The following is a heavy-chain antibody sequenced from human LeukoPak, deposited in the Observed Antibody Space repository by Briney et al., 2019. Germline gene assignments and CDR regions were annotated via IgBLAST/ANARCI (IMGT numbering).Heavy chain of an antibody. D-gene: IGHD3-22*01. Sequence: PSETLSLTCAVYGGSFSGYYWSWIRQPPGKGLEWIGEINHSGSTNYNPSLKSRVTISVDTSKNQFSLKLSSVTAADTAVYYCARGVSVRYYDSSGYYTGWGQGTLVTVSS. CDR1: GGSFSGYY. CDR3: ARGVSVRYYDSSGYYTG. CDR2: INHSGST. J-gene: IGHJ4*02. V-gene: IGHV4-34*01.